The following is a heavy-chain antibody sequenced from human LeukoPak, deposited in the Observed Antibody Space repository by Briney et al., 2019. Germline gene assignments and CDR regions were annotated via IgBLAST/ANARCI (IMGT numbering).Heavy chain of an antibody. Sequence: GGSLRLSCAASGFTFSSYWMSWVRQAPGKGLEWVANIKQDGSEKYYVDSVKGRFTISRDNAKNSLYLQMNSLRDEDTAVYYCAGSYYDSSGYYPICYFDYWGQGTLVTVSP. D-gene: IGHD3-22*01. CDR3: AGSYYDSSGYYPICYFDY. CDR1: GFTFSSYW. V-gene: IGHV3-7*01. J-gene: IGHJ4*02. CDR2: IKQDGSEK.